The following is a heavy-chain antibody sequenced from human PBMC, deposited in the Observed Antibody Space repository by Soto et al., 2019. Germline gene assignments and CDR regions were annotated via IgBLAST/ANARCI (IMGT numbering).Heavy chain of an antibody. J-gene: IGHJ5*02. CDR2: IYYSGST. CDR1: GECITSCY. Sequence: SETISLTCSVCGECITSCYWSCNRQPPGKGLEWIGYIYYSGSTNYNPSLKSRVTISVDTSKNQFSLKLSFVTAADTAVYYCARQEVVPAAVEYNCFDPLAQETLVPVPQ. CDR3: ARQEVVPAAVEYNCFDP. V-gene: IGHV4-59*08. D-gene: IGHD2-2*01.